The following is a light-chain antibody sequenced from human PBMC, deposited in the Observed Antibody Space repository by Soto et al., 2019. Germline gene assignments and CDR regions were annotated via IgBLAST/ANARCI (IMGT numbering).Light chain of an antibody. CDR1: QSVGGTF. V-gene: IGKV3-20*01. Sequence: IVLTQSPGTLSLSPWERATLSCRASQSVGGTFLAWYQQKGGQAPRLLIHGASNRATGIPDRFSGSGSGTDFTLTISRLEPEDFAVYYCQQYGGSPRTFGQGTKVDIK. J-gene: IGKJ1*01. CDR2: GAS. CDR3: QQYGGSPRT.